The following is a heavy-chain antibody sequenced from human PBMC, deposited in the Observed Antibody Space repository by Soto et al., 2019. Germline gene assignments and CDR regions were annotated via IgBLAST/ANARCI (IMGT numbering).Heavy chain of an antibody. CDR3: ARSLGFCISTSCYPDAFDI. CDR2: IYYSRST. V-gene: IGHV4-39*01. D-gene: IGHD2-2*01. CDR1: GRSIRSSTYY. Sequence: SETLSLTCTVSGRSIRSSTYYWAWIRQPPGKGLEWIGTIYYSRSTYFNPSLKSRVTISVDTSKNQFSLKLSSVTAADTAVYYCARSLGFCISTSCYPDAFDIWGQGTMVT. J-gene: IGHJ3*02.